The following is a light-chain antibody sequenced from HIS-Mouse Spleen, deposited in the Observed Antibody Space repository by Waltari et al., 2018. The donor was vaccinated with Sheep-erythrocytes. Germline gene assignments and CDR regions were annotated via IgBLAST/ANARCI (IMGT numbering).Light chain of an antibody. Sequence: QSALTQPPSASGSPGQSVTISCTGTSSDVGGYNYVSWYPQPPGKAPKLMIYEVSKRPSGVPVRFSGSKSGNTASLTVSGLQAEDEADYYCSSYAGSNNWVFGGGTKLTVL. CDR2: EVS. CDR3: SSYAGSNNWV. V-gene: IGLV2-8*01. J-gene: IGLJ3*02. CDR1: SSDVGGYNY.